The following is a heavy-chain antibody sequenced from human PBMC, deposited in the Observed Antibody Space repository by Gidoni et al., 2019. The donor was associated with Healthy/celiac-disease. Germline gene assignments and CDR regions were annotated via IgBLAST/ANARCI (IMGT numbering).Heavy chain of an antibody. D-gene: IGHD6-13*01. Sequence: QVQLQESGPGLVKPSQTLSLTCTVSGGSISSGDYYWSWIRQPPGKGLEWIGYIYYSGSTYYNPSLKSRVTISVDTSKNQFSLKLSSVTAADTAVYYCARTIAAAGSNPEADYWGQGTLVTVSS. CDR3: ARTIAAAGSNPEADY. V-gene: IGHV4-30-4*01. CDR1: GGSISSGDYY. J-gene: IGHJ4*02. CDR2: IYYSGST.